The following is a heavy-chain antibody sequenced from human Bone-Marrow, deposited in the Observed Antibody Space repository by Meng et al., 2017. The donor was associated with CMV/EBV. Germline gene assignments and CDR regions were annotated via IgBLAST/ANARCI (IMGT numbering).Heavy chain of an antibody. CDR2: VKHDGSKT. V-gene: IGHV3-7*03. D-gene: IGHD2-2*01. CDR1: GFIFSNYW. CDR3: ARGAAIVVVPPTTYVDY. Sequence: GESLKISCAASGFIFSNYWMSWVRQAPGRGLEWVANVKHDGSKTYHVDSVKGRFSIFRDNAKKSKQRQMNSLRAEDTAVYYWARGAAIVVVPPTTYVDYWGQGTLVTVSS. J-gene: IGHJ4*02.